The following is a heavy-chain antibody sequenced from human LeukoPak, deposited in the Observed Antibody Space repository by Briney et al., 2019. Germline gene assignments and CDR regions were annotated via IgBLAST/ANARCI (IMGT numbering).Heavy chain of an antibody. CDR2: ISGYNGNK. D-gene: IGHD3-22*01. CDR1: GGTFSSYA. Sequence: ASVKVSCKASGGTFSSYAISWVRQAPGQGLEWMGWISGYNGNKNYAQKFQGRVTMTTDTSTSTVYMELRSLRSDDTAVYYCARGPGGRSGYHPLEDYYYYYMDVWGKGTTVTVSS. CDR3: ARGPGGRSGYHPLEDYYYYYMDV. V-gene: IGHV1-18*01. J-gene: IGHJ6*03.